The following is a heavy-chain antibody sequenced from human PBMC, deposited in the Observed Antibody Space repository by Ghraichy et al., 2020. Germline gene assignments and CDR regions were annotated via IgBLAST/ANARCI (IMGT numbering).Heavy chain of an antibody. J-gene: IGHJ6*02. CDR2: INSDGSST. Sequence: GGSLRLSCAASGFTFSSYWMHWVRQAPGKGLVWVSRINSDGSSTSYADSVKGRFTISRDNAKNTLYLQMNSLRAEDTAVYYCAREGDGGSSWLHYYYYYGMDVWGQGTTVTVSS. D-gene: IGHD6-13*01. CDR3: AREGDGGSSWLHYYYYYGMDV. V-gene: IGHV3-74*01. CDR1: GFTFSSYW.